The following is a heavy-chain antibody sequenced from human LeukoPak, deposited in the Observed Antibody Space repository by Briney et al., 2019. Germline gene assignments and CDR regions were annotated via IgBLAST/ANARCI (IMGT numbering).Heavy chain of an antibody. V-gene: IGHV4-61*02. J-gene: IGHJ4*02. CDR3: AGDYGGNSVGY. D-gene: IGHD4-23*01. Sequence: TPSETLSLTCTVSGGSISSGSYFWSWIRQPPGKGLEWIGRIYTSGSTNYNPSLKSRVTISVDTSKNQFSLKLSSVTAADTAVYYCAGDYGGNSVGYWGQGTLVTVSS. CDR1: GGSISSGSYF. CDR2: IYTSGST.